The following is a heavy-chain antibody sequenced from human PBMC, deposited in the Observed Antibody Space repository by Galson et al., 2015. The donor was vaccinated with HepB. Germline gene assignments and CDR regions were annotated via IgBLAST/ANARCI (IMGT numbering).Heavy chain of an antibody. CDR1: GYTFTGYY. CDR2: ISPNSGGT. CDR3: ASGVGVNLNDAFDI. J-gene: IGHJ3*02. D-gene: IGHD3-10*01. Sequence: SCKASGYTFTGYYIHWVRQAPGQGLEWMGRISPNSGGTNFAQKFQGRVTMTRDTSISTAYMELSRLRSDDTAVYYCASGVGVNLNDAFDIWGQGTMVTVSS. V-gene: IGHV1-2*06.